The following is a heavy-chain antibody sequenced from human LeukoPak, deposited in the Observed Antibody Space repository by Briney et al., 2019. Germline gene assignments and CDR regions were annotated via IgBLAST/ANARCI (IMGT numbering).Heavy chain of an antibody. CDR3: AKRLAMTGTYHFDY. D-gene: IGHD6-19*01. CDR1: GFTFSSYA. CDR2: ISYDGSNK. Sequence: SGGSLRLSCAASGFTFSSYAMHWVRQAPGKGLEWVAVISYDGSNKYYADSVKGRFTISRDNSKNTVYLQMNSLRAEDTAVYYCAKRLAMTGTYHFDYWGQGTLVTVSS. V-gene: IGHV3-30-3*02. J-gene: IGHJ4*02.